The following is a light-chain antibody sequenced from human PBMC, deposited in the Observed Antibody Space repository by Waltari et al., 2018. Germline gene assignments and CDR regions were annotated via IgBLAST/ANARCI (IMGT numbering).Light chain of an antibody. V-gene: IGKV1-9*01. J-gene: IGKJ4*01. Sequence: LLTQSPVSLSASVGDTVTLTCRASEEIRNYLAWVQQKPGKPPKLQTFGVSTLHSGVPSRFSGRGSVTDFTLTITGLQPEDFATYYCQNLATYPLSFGGGTKVEI. CDR3: QNLATYPLS. CDR1: EEIRNY. CDR2: GVS.